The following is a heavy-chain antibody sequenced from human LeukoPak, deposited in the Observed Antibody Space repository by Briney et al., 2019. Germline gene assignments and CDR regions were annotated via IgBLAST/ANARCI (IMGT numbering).Heavy chain of an antibody. V-gene: IGHV4-39*01. CDR1: GGSISSSSYY. D-gene: IGHD6-13*01. CDR3: ARHRDTEIAAAFDY. CDR2: IYYSGST. J-gene: IGHJ4*02. Sequence: PSETLSLTCTVSGGSISSSSYYWGWIRQPPGKGLEWIGSIYYSGSTYYNPSLKSRVTISVGTSKNQFSLKLSSVTAADTAVYYCARHRDTEIAAAFDYWGQGTLVTVSS.